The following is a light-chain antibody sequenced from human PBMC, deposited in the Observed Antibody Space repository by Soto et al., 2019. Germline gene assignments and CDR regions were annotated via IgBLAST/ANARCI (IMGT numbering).Light chain of an antibody. Sequence: EIVLTQSPGTLALSLGDEATLSCTASQTVNRNYLAWYLQKPAQPPRLLIYGVSNRAPGVPDRFSGGGSGTEFTLTIARLEPDDLGTYYCQQYISSPRTFGQGTRLEVK. V-gene: IGKV3-20*01. CDR3: QQYISSPRT. CDR1: QTVNRNY. J-gene: IGKJ1*01. CDR2: GVS.